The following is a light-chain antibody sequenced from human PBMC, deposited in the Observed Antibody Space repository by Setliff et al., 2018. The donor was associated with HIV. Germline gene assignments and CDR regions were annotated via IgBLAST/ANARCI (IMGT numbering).Light chain of an antibody. CDR1: SSDVGGYNY. CDR3: NSYTSTTFYV. J-gene: IGLJ1*01. V-gene: IGLV2-14*03. Sequence: QSVLAQPASVSGSPGQSITISCTGTSSDVGGYNYVTWYQQHPGKAPKVMIYDVSNRPSGVSIRFSGSKSGNTASLTISGLQAEDEADYYCNSYTSTTFYVFGSGTKVTVL. CDR2: DVS.